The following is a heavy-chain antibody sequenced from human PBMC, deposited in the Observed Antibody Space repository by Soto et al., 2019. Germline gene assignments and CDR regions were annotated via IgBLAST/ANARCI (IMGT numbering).Heavy chain of an antibody. D-gene: IGHD3-3*01. CDR2: IWYDGSNK. CDR3: ARDSPPPANYDFWSGYRKYYYYGMDV. CDR1: GFTFSSYG. J-gene: IGHJ6*02. V-gene: IGHV3-33*01. Sequence: GGSLRLSCAASGFTFSSYGMHWVRQAPGKGLEWVAVIWYDGSNKYYADSVKGRFTISRDNSKNTLYLQMNSLRAEDTAVYYCARDSPPPANYDFWSGYRKYYYYGMDVWGQGTTVTVSS.